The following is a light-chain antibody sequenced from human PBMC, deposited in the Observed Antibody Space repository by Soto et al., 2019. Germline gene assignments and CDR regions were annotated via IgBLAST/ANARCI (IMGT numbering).Light chain of an antibody. CDR2: EVS. CDR3: SSYTSSSTRV. CDR1: SSDVGGYNY. J-gene: IGLJ3*02. Sequence: QSALTQPAPVSGSPGQSITISCTGTSSDVGGYNYVSWYQQHPGKAPKLRIYEVSNRPSGVSNRFSGAKSGNTASLTISGLQAEDEADYYFSSYTSSSTRVFGGGTKLTVL. V-gene: IGLV2-14*01.